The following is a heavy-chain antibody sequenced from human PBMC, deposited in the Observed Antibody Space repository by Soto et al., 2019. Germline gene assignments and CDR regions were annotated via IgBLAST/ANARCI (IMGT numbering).Heavy chain of an antibody. D-gene: IGHD4-4*01. V-gene: IGHV1-69*13. CDR1: GGTFSSYA. J-gene: IGHJ6*02. CDR3: ARGATVTTHYYYGMDV. CDR2: IIPIFGTA. Sequence: GASVKVSCKASGGTFSSYAISWVRQAPGQGLEWMGGIIPIFGTANYAQKFQGRVTITADESTSTAYMELSSLRSEDTAVYYCARGATVTTHYYYGMDVWGQGTTVTVSS.